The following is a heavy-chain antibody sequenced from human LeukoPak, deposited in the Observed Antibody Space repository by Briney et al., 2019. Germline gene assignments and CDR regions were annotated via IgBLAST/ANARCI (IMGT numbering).Heavy chain of an antibody. CDR2: MNPNSGNT. J-gene: IGHJ6*03. CDR3: AKTNLGYCSSTSCYDYYYYMDV. V-gene: IGHV1-8*01. Sequence: ASVKVSCKASGYTFTSYDINWVRQATGQGLEWMGRMNPNSGNTGYAQKFQGRVTMTRNTSISTAYMELSSLRSEDTAVYYCAKTNLGYCSSTSCYDYYYYMDVWGKGTTVTVSS. D-gene: IGHD2-2*01. CDR1: GYTFTSYD.